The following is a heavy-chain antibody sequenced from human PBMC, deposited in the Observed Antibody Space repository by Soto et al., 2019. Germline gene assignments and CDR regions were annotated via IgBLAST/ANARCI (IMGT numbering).Heavy chain of an antibody. CDR1: GFGFSSYA. Sequence: GGSLRLSCAASGFGFSSYAMTWVRQAPGKGLEWVSTISGSGGGTYYTDSVKGRFTISRDNSKNKLYLQMNSLRAEDTAVYYCAKGFVFGWYPPNYFDYWGQGTLVTVSS. V-gene: IGHV3-23*01. J-gene: IGHJ4*02. CDR3: AKGFVFGWYPPNYFDY. D-gene: IGHD6-19*01. CDR2: ISGSGGGT.